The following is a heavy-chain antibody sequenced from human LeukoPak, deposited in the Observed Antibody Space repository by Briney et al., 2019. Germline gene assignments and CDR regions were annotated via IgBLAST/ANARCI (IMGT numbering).Heavy chain of an antibody. J-gene: IGHJ3*02. CDR1: GGSISSYY. V-gene: IGHV4-4*07. Sequence: SETLSLTCTVSGGSISSYYWSWIRQPAGKGLEWIGRIYTSGSTNYNPSLKSRVTMSVDTSKNQFSLKLSSVTAADTAVYYCATPGIAVPQDAFDIWGQGTMVTVSS. CDR3: ATPGIAVPQDAFDI. D-gene: IGHD6-19*01. CDR2: IYTSGST.